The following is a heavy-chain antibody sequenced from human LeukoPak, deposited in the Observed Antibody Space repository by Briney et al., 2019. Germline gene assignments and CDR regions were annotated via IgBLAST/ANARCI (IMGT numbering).Heavy chain of an antibody. V-gene: IGHV1-2*02. J-gene: IGHJ4*02. CDR3: ARDPYSSGWYEDY. CDR2: INPNSGGT. Sequence: ASVKVSCRASGYTFTGYYMHWVRQAPGQGLEWMGWINPNSGGTNYAQKFQGRVTMTRDTSISTAYMELSRLRSDDTAVYYCARDPYSSGWYEDYWGQGTLVTVSS. D-gene: IGHD6-19*01. CDR1: GYTFTGYY.